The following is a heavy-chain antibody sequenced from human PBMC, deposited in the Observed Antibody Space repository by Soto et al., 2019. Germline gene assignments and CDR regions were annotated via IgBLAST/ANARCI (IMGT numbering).Heavy chain of an antibody. CDR1: GGSFSGYY. CDR2: INHSGST. V-gene: IGHV4-34*01. D-gene: IGHD3-22*01. CDR3: ASGTPSYYDSSGYGIDY. J-gene: IGHJ4*02. Sequence: QVQLQQWGAGLLKPSETLSLTCAVYGGSFSGYYWSWIRQPPGKGLEWIGEINHSGSTNYNPSLKSRVTISVDTSKNLFSLQLSSVTAADSAVYYCASGTPSYYDSSGYGIDYWGQGTLVTVSS.